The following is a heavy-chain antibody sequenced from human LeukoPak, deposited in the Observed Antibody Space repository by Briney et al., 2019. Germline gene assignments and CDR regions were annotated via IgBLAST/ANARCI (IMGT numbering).Heavy chain of an antibody. CDR2: IYTSRST. CDR3: ATNDGSGSYYGGGDY. J-gene: IGHJ4*02. D-gene: IGHD1-26*01. CDR1: GGSISSGSYY. V-gene: IGHV4-61*02. Sequence: SQTLSLTCTVSGGSISSGSYYWRCIRQPAGKGLEWIGRIYTSRSTNYYPSLKSRVTISVNTSKNQFSLKLSSVTAADTAVYYCATNDGSGSYYGGGDYWGQGTLVTVSS.